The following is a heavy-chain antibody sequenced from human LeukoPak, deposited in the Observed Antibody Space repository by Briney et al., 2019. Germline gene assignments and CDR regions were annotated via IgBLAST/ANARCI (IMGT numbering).Heavy chain of an antibody. V-gene: IGHV3-23*01. Sequence: GGSLTLSCALSGFTFSSYSMIWVRQAPGKGLAWVSGISVSGGSIYYADSVTGRFTISRDNSKDTVYVQMNSLRVEDTALYYCAKEHSVLTMMRVLDSWGQGTLVTVSS. J-gene: IGHJ4*02. D-gene: IGHD3-22*01. CDR3: AKEHSVLTMMRVLDS. CDR2: ISVSGGSI. CDR1: GFTFSSYS.